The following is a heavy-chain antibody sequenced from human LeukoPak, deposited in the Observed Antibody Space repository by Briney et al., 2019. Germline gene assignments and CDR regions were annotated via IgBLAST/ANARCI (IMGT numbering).Heavy chain of an antibody. CDR1: GGSISSYY. Sequence: SETLSLTCTVSGGSISSYYWSWIRQPPGKGLEWIGYIYYSGSTNYNPSLKSRVTISVDTSKNQFSLKLSSVTAADTAVYYCARGTSAPNYSSSWYDNAFDIWGQGAMVTVSS. V-gene: IGHV4-59*12. CDR2: IYYSGST. CDR3: ARGTSAPNYSSSWYDNAFDI. J-gene: IGHJ3*02. D-gene: IGHD6-13*01.